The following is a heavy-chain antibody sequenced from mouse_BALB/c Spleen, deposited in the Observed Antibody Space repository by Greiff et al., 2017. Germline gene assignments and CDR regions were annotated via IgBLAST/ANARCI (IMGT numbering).Heavy chain of an antibody. CDR3: ARRKGYGYDDGPWFAY. CDR2: IYPGNGDT. J-gene: IGHJ3*01. D-gene: IGHD2-2*01. Sequence: QVQLQQPGAELVKPGASVKMSCKASGYTFTSYNMHWVKQTPGQGLEWIGAIYPGNGDTSYNQKFKGKATLTADKSSSTAYMQLSSLTSEDSAVYYCARRKGYGYDDGPWFAYWGQGNLVTVSA. V-gene: IGHV1-12*01. CDR1: GYTFTSYN.